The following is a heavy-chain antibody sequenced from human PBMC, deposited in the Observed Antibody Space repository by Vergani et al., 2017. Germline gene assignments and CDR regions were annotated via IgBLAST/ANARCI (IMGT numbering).Heavy chain of an antibody. CDR1: GFTFSNAW. V-gene: IGHV3-15*01. D-gene: IGHD3-22*01. CDR3: TTGLRVYYYDSSGYYSSAFDI. J-gene: IGHJ3*02. CDR2: IKSKTDGGTT. Sequence: EVQLVESGGGLVQPGGSLRLSCAASGFTFSNAWMSWVRQAPGKGLEWVGRIKSKTDGGTTDYAAPVKGRFTISRDDSKNTLYLQMNSLKTEDTAVYYCTTGLRVYYYDSSGYYSSAFDIWGQGTMVTVSS.